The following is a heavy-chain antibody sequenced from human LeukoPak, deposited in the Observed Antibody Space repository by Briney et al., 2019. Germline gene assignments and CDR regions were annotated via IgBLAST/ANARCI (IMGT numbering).Heavy chain of an antibody. V-gene: IGHV7-4-1*02. Sequence: ASVKVSCKASGYMFTSYAMNWVRQAPGQGLEWMGWINANTGNPTYAQGFTGRFVFSLDTSVSTAYLQISSLKAEDTAVYYCARDGGVGPSFWSGYSYYMDVWGKGTTVTVSS. D-gene: IGHD3-3*01. CDR1: GYMFTSYA. J-gene: IGHJ6*03. CDR2: INANTGNP. CDR3: ARDGGVGPSFWSGYSYYMDV.